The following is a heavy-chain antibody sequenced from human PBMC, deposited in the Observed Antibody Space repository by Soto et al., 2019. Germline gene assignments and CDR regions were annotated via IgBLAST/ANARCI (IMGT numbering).Heavy chain of an antibody. V-gene: IGHV1-2*07. J-gene: IGHJ4*02. CDR1: GFSFADHY. CDR2: INTKTGAS. D-gene: IGHD1-26*01. CDR3: AREVAVKTLVNSGSLHFDY. Sequence: QVQLVQSGAEVRKPGASVRVSCRASGFSFADHYVHWVRQAPGQGPGWMGWINTKTGASKYVYEFQGRVSMTRDTSINTAYMDMSRLRSDDTAVYYCAREVAVKTLVNSGSLHFDYWGQGTMVTVSS.